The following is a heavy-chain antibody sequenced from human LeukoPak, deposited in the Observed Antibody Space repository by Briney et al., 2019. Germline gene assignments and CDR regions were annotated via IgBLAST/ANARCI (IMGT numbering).Heavy chain of an antibody. V-gene: IGHV4-39*07. CDR1: GGSISSTIYY. CDR3: ARGFTHASGGDFDY. J-gene: IGHJ4*02. CDR2: INHSGST. D-gene: IGHD1-1*01. Sequence: MSSETLSLTCTVSGGSISSTIYYWGWIRQPPGKGLEWIGEINHSGSTNYNPSLKSRVTISVDTPKNQFSLKLSSVTAADTAVYYCARGFTHASGGDFDYWGQGTLVTVSS.